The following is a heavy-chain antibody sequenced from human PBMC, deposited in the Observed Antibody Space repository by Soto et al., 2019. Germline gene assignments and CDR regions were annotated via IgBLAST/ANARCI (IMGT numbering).Heavy chain of an antibody. CDR1: GGSFSGYY. CDR3: ARGNMITFGGVIVFAPNFDY. D-gene: IGHD3-16*02. CDR2: INHSGST. V-gene: IGHV4-34*01. Sequence: QVQLQQWGAGLLKPSETLSLTCAVYGGSFSGYYWSWIRQPPGKGLEWIGEINHSGSTNYNPSLKSRVTLSVDTSKNQFSLKLSSVTAADTAVYYCARGNMITFGGVIVFAPNFDYWGQGTLVTVSS. J-gene: IGHJ4*02.